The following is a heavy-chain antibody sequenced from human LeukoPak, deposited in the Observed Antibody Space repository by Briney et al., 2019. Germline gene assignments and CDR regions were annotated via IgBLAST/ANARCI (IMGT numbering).Heavy chain of an antibody. CDR3: AKDLIAVGDGYYFDY. V-gene: IGHV3-23*01. Sequence: RAGGSLRLSCAASGFTFSSYAMTWVRQAPGRGLEWVSAVSLSGDNTYYADCVKGRFTISRDTSKNTLYLQMNSLRAEDTALYYRAKDLIAVGDGYYFDYWGQGTLVTVSS. CDR1: GFTFSSYA. CDR2: VSLSGDNT. J-gene: IGHJ4*02. D-gene: IGHD6-19*01.